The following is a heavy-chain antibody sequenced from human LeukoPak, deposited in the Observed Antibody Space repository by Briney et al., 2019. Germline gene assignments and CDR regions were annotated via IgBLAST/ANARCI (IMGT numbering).Heavy chain of an antibody. Sequence: PGGSLRLSCAGSGFTFSRYWMHWVRQAPGKGLVWVSRINSDGSSTTYADSVKGRFTISRDNAKNTLYLQMNSLRAEDTAVYYCAKVGLSRNIVAFDYWGQGTLVTVSS. J-gene: IGHJ4*02. D-gene: IGHD5-12*01. CDR1: GFTFSRYW. CDR2: INSDGSST. V-gene: IGHV3-74*01. CDR3: AKVGLSRNIVAFDY.